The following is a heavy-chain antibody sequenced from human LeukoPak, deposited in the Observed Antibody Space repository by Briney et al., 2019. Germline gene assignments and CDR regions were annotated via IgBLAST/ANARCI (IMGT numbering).Heavy chain of an antibody. D-gene: IGHD1-26*01. J-gene: IGHJ6*02. CDR2: ISGVYDNI. V-gene: IGHV3-11*01. CDR3: ARGGAHGMDV. CDR1: GFTFSDYY. Sequence: GGSLRLSCAASGFTFSDYYMTWIRQAPGRGLEWVSYISGVYDNIYYGDSVKGRFSISRDNAKNSVYLQMSSLRADDTAVYYCARGGAHGMDVWGQGTTVTVSS.